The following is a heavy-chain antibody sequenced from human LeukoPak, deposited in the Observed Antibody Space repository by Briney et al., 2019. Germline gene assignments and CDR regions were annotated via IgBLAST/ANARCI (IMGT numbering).Heavy chain of an antibody. CDR2: IWYDGSNK. CDR1: GFTFSSYG. D-gene: IGHD3-9*01. V-gene: IGHV3-33*01. Sequence: GGSLRLSCAASGFTFSSYGMHWVRQAPGKGLEWVAVIWYDGSNKYYADSVKGRFTISRDNSKNTLYLQMNSLRAEDTAVYYCARDETYYDILTGYLLPYYYYYGMDVWGQGTTVTVSS. J-gene: IGHJ6*02. CDR3: ARDETYYDILTGYLLPYYYYYGMDV.